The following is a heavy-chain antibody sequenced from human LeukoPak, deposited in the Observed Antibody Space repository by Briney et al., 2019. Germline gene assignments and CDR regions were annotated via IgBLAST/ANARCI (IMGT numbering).Heavy chain of an antibody. J-gene: IGHJ3*02. CDR2: ISSSSSYI. D-gene: IGHD2-2*02. CDR1: GFTFSSYS. CDR3: ARGVGYCSSTSCYISAFDI. V-gene: IGHV3-21*01. Sequence: GGSLRLSCAASGFTFSSYSMNWVRQAPGKGLEWVSSISSSSSYIYYADSVKGRFTISRDNAKNSLYLQMNSLRAEDTAVYYCARGVGYCSSTSCYISAFDIWGQGTMVTVSS.